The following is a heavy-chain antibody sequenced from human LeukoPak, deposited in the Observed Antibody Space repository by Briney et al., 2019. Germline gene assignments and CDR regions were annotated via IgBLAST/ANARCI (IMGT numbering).Heavy chain of an antibody. CDR1: GGSISSYY. CDR2: VFHSGST. D-gene: IGHD2-2*01. Sequence: SETLSLTCTVSGGSISSYYWSWIRQPPGKGLEWIGYVFHSGSTNYNPSLKSRVTISVDTFKNQFSLKLSSVTAADTAVYYCARLAPAAMYYYYYYGMDVWGQGTTVTVSS. J-gene: IGHJ6*02. CDR3: ARLAPAAMYYYYYYGMDV. V-gene: IGHV4-59*01.